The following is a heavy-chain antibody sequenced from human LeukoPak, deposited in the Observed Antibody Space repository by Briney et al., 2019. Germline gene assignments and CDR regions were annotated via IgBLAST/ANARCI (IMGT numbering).Heavy chain of an antibody. CDR2: IYYSGST. CDR3: AALTTVTTSLDY. CDR1: GGSISSSSYY. D-gene: IGHD4-11*01. J-gene: IGHJ4*02. V-gene: IGHV4-39*01. Sequence: SETLSLTCTVSGGSISSSSYYWGWIRQPPGKGLEWIGSIYYSGSTYYNPSLKSRVTISVDTSKNQFSLKLSSVTAADTAVYYCAALTTVTTSLDYWGQGTLVTVSS.